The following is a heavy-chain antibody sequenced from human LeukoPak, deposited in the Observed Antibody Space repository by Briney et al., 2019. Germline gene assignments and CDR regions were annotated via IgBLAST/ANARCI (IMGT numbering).Heavy chain of an antibody. J-gene: IGHJ4*02. V-gene: IGHV1-46*01. D-gene: IGHD3-10*01. Sequence: ASVKVSCKASGYTFTSYYMHWVRQAPGQGLEWMGIINPSGGSKSYAQKFQGRVTMTRDMSTSTVYMELSSLTSDDTAVYYCATDLAMVRGVIGGDYWGQGTLVTVSS. CDR3: ATDLAMVRGVIGGDY. CDR1: GYTFTSYY. CDR2: INPSGGSK.